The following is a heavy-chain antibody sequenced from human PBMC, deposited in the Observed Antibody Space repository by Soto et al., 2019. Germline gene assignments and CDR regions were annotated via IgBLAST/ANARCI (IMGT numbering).Heavy chain of an antibody. V-gene: IGHV3-11*06. Sequence: GSLRLSCAASGFTHSDYYIIWMRHAPGNGVEWVLYISSSSSYTNYEASVKGRFTISRDNAKNSLSLKMNTVSAEDTAVYYCARVYDSSGYYSGVFDYWGQGTLVTVSS. D-gene: IGHD3-22*01. CDR3: ARVYDSSGYYSGVFDY. CDR2: ISSSSSYT. CDR1: GFTHSDYY. J-gene: IGHJ4*01.